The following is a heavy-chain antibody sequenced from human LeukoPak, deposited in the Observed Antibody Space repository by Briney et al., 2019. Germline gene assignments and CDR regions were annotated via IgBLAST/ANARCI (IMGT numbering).Heavy chain of an antibody. CDR1: GYSISSGYY. CDR2: ISGDGGST. V-gene: IGHV3-43*02. Sequence: ETLSLTCTVSGYSISSGYYWGWIRQPPGKGLEWVSLISGDGGSTYYADSVKGRFTISRDNSKNSLYLQMNSLRTEDTALYYCAKELEYFQHWGQGTLVTVSS. CDR3: AKELEYFQH. J-gene: IGHJ1*01.